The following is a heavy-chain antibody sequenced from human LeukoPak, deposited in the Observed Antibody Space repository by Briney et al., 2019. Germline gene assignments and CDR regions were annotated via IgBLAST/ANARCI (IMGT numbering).Heavy chain of an antibody. CDR2: IYFSGNT. D-gene: IGHD6-19*01. V-gene: IGHV4-39*01. Sequence: PSETLSLTCTVSGGYITSRDHYWGWIRQPPGKRLQWIGSIYFSGNTDYNSSLKSRVTISVDTSRNQFSLKLRSLTAADTAVYYCARQVSGLSLYYFDYWGQGTLIPVS. CDR1: GGYITSRDHY. J-gene: IGHJ4*02. CDR3: ARQVSGLSLYYFDY.